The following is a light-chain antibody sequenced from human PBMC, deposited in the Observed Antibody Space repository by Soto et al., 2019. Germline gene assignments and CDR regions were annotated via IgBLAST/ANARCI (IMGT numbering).Light chain of an antibody. CDR3: SSKTSTDTLV. Sequence: QSALTQPASVSGSPGQSITISCTGTRSDIGDYNFVAWYQQHPGKAPKLILYDVTIRPSGVSYRFSGSKSGNTASLTISGLQAEDEADYYCSSKTSTDTLVFGTGTKVTVL. CDR2: DVT. V-gene: IGLV2-14*03. CDR1: RSDIGDYNF. J-gene: IGLJ1*01.